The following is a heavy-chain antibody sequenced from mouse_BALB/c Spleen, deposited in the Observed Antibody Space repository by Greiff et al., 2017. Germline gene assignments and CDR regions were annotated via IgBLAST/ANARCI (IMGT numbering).Heavy chain of an antibody. J-gene: IGHJ2*01. CDR2: ISSGSSTI. D-gene: IGHD4-1*01. CDR1: GFTFSSFG. CDR3: ATGYYLDY. V-gene: IGHV5-17*02. Sequence: EVHLVESGGGLVQPGGSRKLSCAASGFTFSSFGMHWVRQAPEKGLEWVAYISSGSSTIYYADTVKGRFTITRDNPKNTLFLQMTSLRSEDTAMYYCATGYYLDYWGQGTTLTVSS.